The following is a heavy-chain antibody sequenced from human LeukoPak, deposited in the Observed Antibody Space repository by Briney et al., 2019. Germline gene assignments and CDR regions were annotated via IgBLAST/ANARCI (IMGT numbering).Heavy chain of an antibody. D-gene: IGHD4-11*01. V-gene: IGHV4-4*07. J-gene: IGHJ6*03. CDR2: IYTSGST. CDR1: GGSISSYY. Sequence: SETLSLTCTVSGGSISSYYWSWIRQPAGKGLEWIGRIYTSGSTNYNPSLKSRVTMSVDTSKNQFSLKLSSVTAADTAVYYCAREVRTVTYYYYMDVWGKGTTVTVSS. CDR3: AREVRTVTYYYYMDV.